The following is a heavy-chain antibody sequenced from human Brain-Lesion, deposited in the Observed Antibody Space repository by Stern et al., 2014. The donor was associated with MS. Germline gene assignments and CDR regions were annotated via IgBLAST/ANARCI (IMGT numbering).Heavy chain of an antibody. CDR3: ARDQRGITSFGVVTDYYYLGMDV. Sequence: VQLVESGAEVKKPGASAKVSCTTSGYIFTGYYINLVRQAPGQGLEWMPRINANTAGAKYAQKFHDRVTIARDTSISTAYVDLSSLTSDDTAVYYCARDQRGITSFGVVTDYYYLGMDVWGQGTTVTVSS. CDR1: GYIFTGYY. V-gene: IGHV1-2*06. CDR2: INANTAGA. J-gene: IGHJ6*02. D-gene: IGHD3-3*01.